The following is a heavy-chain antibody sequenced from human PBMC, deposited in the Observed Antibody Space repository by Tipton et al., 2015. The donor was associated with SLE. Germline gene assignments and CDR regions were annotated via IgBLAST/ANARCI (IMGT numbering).Heavy chain of an antibody. J-gene: IGHJ6*02. Sequence: QLVQSGGGLVQPGGSLRVSCAASGFTVSSNYMSWVRQAPGKGLEWVSVIYSGGRTYYADSVKGRFTISRHNSKNTVYLQMNSLRAEDTAVYYCARGLPNNYYDSSGFNGEDYYYGMDVWGQGTTVTVSS. D-gene: IGHD3-22*01. CDR1: GFTVSSNY. V-gene: IGHV3-53*04. CDR3: ARGLPNNYYDSSGFNGEDYYYGMDV. CDR2: IYSGGRT.